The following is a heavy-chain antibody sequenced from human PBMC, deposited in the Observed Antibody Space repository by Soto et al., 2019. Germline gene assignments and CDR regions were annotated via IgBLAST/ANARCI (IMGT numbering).Heavy chain of an antibody. D-gene: IGHD3-10*01. Sequence: ASVKVSCKSSGNSFVTYAIHWVRQAPGQRLQWMGWINVGSGNTKYAQDFQGRVTFTRDTAATTTFMELSSLRSEDAAVYYCARVPPWGDSGSFYIQHYDSWGQGTLVTVSS. CDR2: INVGSGNT. CDR1: GNSFVTYA. CDR3: ARVPPWGDSGSFYIQHYDS. J-gene: IGHJ4*02. V-gene: IGHV1-3*01.